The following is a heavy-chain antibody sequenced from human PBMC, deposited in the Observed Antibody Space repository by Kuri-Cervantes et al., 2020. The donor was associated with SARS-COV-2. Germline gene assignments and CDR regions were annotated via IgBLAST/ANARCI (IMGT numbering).Heavy chain of an antibody. CDR1: GYTFTSYG. V-gene: IGHV1-18*01. CDR2: ISAYNGNT. Sequence: ASVKVSCKASGYTFTSYGISWVRQAPGQGLEWMGWISAYNGNTNYVQKLQGRVTMTTDTSTSTAYMELRSLRSDDTAVYYCARVSGRNSCSGGSCYDYYFDYWGRGTLVPSPQ. J-gene: IGHJ4*02. CDR3: ARVSGRNSCSGGSCYDYYFDY. D-gene: IGHD2-15*01.